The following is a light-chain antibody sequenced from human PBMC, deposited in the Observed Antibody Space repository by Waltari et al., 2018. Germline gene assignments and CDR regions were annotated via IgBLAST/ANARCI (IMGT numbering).Light chain of an antibody. CDR2: KVS. Sequence: AVMTQSPLSLPVTPGQPAPISVRPTQSLVFGDGNTYFNWFHQRPGQSPRRLMYKVSNRDSGVPDRFSGSGSGTDFTLRISRVEAEDVGVYYCMQGTHWPYTFGQGTKVEI. CDR1: QSLVFGDGNTY. V-gene: IGKV2-30*01. J-gene: IGKJ2*01. CDR3: MQGTHWPYT.